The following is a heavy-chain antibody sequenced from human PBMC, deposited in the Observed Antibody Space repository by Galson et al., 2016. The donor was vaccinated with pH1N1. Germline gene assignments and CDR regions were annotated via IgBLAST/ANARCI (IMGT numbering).Heavy chain of an antibody. CDR2: IYPGDSDT. CDR3: ARWGGEFYDFWSGSDDY. CDR1: GYSFTSYW. Sequence: QSGAEVKKPGESLKISCKGSGYSFTSYWIGWVRQMPGKGLEWMGIIYPGDSDTRYSPSFQGQVTSADKSISTAYLQWSSLKASDTAMYYCARWGGEFYDFWSGSDDYWGQGTLVTVSS. V-gene: IGHV5-51*01. J-gene: IGHJ4*02. D-gene: IGHD3-3*01.